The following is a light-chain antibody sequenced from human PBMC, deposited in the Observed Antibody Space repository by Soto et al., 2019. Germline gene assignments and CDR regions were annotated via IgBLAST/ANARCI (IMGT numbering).Light chain of an antibody. Sequence: EIVLTQSPATLSLSPEEIATLSCMSSQSVSSYLAWYQQKPGQAPRLLIYDASNWATGIPARFSGSGSGLDFTLTIISLEPEDFAVYYCQQRSNWPLTFGGGTKVDIK. J-gene: IGKJ4*01. CDR2: DAS. CDR1: QSVSSY. CDR3: QQRSNWPLT. V-gene: IGKV3-11*01.